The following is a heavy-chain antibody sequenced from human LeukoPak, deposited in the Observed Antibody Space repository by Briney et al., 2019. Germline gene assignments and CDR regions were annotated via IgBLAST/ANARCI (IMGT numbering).Heavy chain of an antibody. CDR1: GGSISSSSYY. CDR3: ARSRSTIFSGDY. V-gene: IGHV4-39*01. CDR2: IYYSGST. J-gene: IGHJ4*02. D-gene: IGHD3-3*01. Sequence: SETLSLTCTVSGGSISSSSYYWGWIRQPPGKGLEWIGSIYYSGSTYYNPSLKSRVTISVDTSKNQFSLKLSSVTAADTAVYYCARSRSTIFSGDYWGQGTLVTVSS.